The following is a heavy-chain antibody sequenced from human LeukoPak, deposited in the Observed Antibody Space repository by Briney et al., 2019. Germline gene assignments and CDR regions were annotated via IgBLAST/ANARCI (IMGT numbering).Heavy chain of an antibody. CDR2: IIPIFGTA. D-gene: IGHD1-1*01. J-gene: IGHJ4*02. Sequence: ASVKVSCKASGGTVSSYAISWVRQAPGQGLEWMGGIIPIFGTANYAQKFQGRVTITADESTSTAYMELSSLRSEDTAVYYCARWRTVQLERQYYFDYWGQGTLVTVSS. CDR1: GGTVSSYA. CDR3: ARWRTVQLERQYYFDY. V-gene: IGHV1-69*13.